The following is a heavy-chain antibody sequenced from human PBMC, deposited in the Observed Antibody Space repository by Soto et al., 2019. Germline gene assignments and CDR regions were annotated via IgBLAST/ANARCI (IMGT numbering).Heavy chain of an antibody. Sequence: QVQLQESGPGLVKPSQTMSLTCTVSGGSISSGDYYWSWIRQPPGKGLEWIGYILYSGTTNYNPSLESRLTTSVDTSKNQFSLKLTSVTAADTAVYYCARNGALDYWGRGPLVTVSS. V-gene: IGHV4-30-4*01. J-gene: IGHJ4*02. CDR2: ILYSGTT. D-gene: IGHD2-8*01. CDR1: GGSISSGDYY. CDR3: ARNGALDY.